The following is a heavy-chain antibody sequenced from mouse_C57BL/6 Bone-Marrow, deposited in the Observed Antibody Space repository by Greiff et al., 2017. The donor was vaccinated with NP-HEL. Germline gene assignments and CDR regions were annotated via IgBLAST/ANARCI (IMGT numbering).Heavy chain of an antibody. CDR2: INPNNGGT. CDR3: ARESNYEYFDV. Sequence: VQLQQSGPELVKPGASVKISCKASGYTFTDYYMNWVKQSHGKSLEWIGDINPNNGGTSYNQKFKGKATLTVDKSSSTAYMELRSLTSEDSAVYYCARESNYEYFDVWGTGTTVTVSS. J-gene: IGHJ1*03. D-gene: IGHD2-5*01. CDR1: GYTFTDYY. V-gene: IGHV1-26*01.